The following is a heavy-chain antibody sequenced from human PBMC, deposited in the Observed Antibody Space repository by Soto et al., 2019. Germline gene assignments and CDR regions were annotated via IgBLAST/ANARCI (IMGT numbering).Heavy chain of an antibody. J-gene: IGHJ4*02. V-gene: IGHV3-74*01. CDR3: ARGAMGNDYNDY. CDR2: IKGDGIST. Sequence: EVQLVESGGGLVQSGGSLRLSCAASGFTFSSYWMHWVRQAPGKGLVWVSRIKGDGISTNYADSVKGRFTISRDNAKDTVFLQMNGLSADDTAVYYCARGAMGNDYNDYWGQGTLVTVPS. CDR1: GFTFSSYW. D-gene: IGHD3-10*01.